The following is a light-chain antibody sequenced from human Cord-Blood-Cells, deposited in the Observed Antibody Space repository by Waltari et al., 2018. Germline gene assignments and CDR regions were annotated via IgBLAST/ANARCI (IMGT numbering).Light chain of an antibody. V-gene: IGKV1-27*01. Sequence: IQMTPHPSSLSDGAAWRATKPCRPSQGISNYLAWYQQKPVKVLKHLRYASSTLHSGVPSRCRGRGSGSDFTLTISSLQPEDVATYYCQKYNSAPLTFCPQSKVDIK. CDR2: ASS. J-gene: IGKJ3*01. CDR1: QGISNY. CDR3: QKYNSAPLT.